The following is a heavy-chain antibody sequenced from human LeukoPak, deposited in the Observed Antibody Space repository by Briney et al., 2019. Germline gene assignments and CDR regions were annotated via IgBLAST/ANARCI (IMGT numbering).Heavy chain of an antibody. D-gene: IGHD3-22*01. CDR2: IYSGGST. J-gene: IGHJ4*02. V-gene: IGHV3-53*01. CDR3: AKDSGYYYDSSGLDY. Sequence: GGSLRLSCAASGFAVGTNYMSWVRQAPGKGLEWVSAIYSGGSTYYAESVKGRFTISRDNSKNTLYLQMNSLRAEDTAVYYCAKDSGYYYDSSGLDYWGQGTLVTVSS. CDR1: GFAVGTNY.